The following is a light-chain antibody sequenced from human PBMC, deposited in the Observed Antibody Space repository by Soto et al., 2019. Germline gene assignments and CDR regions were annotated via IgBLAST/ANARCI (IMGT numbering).Light chain of an antibody. CDR3: QQYSSAPNT. Sequence: DIVMTQSPDSLAVSLGERATINCKSSQTVFSTSTNKNYLAWYQQKSGQPPKLLIYWASSREFGVPDRFSGGGSGTDFTLTINSLQAEDVAVYFCQQYSSAPNTFGQGTRLEIK. J-gene: IGKJ5*01. V-gene: IGKV4-1*01. CDR2: WAS. CDR1: QTVFSTSTNKNY.